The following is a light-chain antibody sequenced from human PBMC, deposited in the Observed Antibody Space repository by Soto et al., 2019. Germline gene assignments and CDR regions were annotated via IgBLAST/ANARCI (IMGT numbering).Light chain of an antibody. CDR3: HQYNTSPWT. CDR2: GAS. J-gene: IGKJ1*01. V-gene: IGKV3-20*01. CDR1: QSVSSTY. Sequence: EIVLTQSPGTLSLSPGERATLSCRASQSVSSTYLAWYQQKPGQAPRLLILGASRATGIPDRFSGRGSGTDFTLTISRLEPEDFAVYYCHQYNTSPWTFGQGTKVDIK.